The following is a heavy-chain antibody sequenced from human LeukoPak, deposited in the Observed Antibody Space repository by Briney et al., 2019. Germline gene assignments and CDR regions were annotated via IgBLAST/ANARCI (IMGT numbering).Heavy chain of an antibody. D-gene: IGHD2-2*01. CDR1: GFTFSSYG. Sequence: PGRSLRLSCAASGFTFSSYGMQWVRQAPGKGLEWVAVIWYDGSNKYYADSVKGRFTISRDNSKNTLYLQMNSLRAEDTAVYYCARELGYCSSTSCQYYFDYWGQGTLVTVSS. CDR2: IWYDGSNK. J-gene: IGHJ4*02. CDR3: ARELGYCSSTSCQYYFDY. V-gene: IGHV3-33*08.